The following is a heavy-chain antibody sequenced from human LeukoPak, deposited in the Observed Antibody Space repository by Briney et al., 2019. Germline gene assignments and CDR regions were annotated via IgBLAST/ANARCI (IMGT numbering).Heavy chain of an antibody. CDR1: AFIFSGHW. D-gene: IGHD2-15*01. V-gene: IGHV3-30-3*01. CDR2: ISYDGSNK. CDR3: ARDVGGSPDY. J-gene: IGHJ4*02. Sequence: GGSLRLSCEGSAFIFSGHWMKWVRQTPGKGLEWVAVISYDGSNKYYADSVKGRFTISRDNSKNTLYLQMNSLRAEDTAVYYCARDVGGSPDYWGQGTLVTVSS.